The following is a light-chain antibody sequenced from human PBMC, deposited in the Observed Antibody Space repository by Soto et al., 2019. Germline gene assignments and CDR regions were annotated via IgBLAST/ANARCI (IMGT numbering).Light chain of an antibody. J-gene: IGKJ1*01. CDR3: QQSYSSSWT. Sequence: DIQMTQSPSTLSGSVGDRVTIACRASQTISSWLAWYQQKPGKAPNLLIYGTSGVHSGVPSRFSGSGSGTDFNLTISSLQREDFATYYCQQSYSSSWTFGQGTKVDIK. V-gene: IGKV1-5*01. CDR2: GTS. CDR1: QTISSW.